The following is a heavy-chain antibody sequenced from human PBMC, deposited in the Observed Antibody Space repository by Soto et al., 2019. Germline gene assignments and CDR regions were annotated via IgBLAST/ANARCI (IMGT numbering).Heavy chain of an antibody. D-gene: IGHD3-3*01. CDR1: GFTFSSYA. V-gene: IGHV3-23*01. Sequence: PGGSLRLSCAASGFTFSSYAMSWVRQAPGKGLEWVSAISGSGGSTYYADSVKGRFTISRDISKNTLFLQMNSLRAEDTAVYYCAKDFWSGSQSPLDYWGQGTLVTVS. J-gene: IGHJ4*02. CDR2: ISGSGGST. CDR3: AKDFWSGSQSPLDY.